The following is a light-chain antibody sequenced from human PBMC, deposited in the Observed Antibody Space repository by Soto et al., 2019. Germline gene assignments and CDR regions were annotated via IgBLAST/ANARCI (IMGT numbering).Light chain of an antibody. J-gene: IGKJ2*01. Sequence: EIVLTQSPGTLSLSPGDRATFSCRASQSVNSNYLGWYQQKPGHAPRLLIYGASSRASGVPERFSGSGSGTDFTLTISRLEHEDFAVYYCHQFGVSPPYTFGQGIKLEI. V-gene: IGKV3-20*01. CDR3: HQFGVSPPYT. CDR1: QSVNSNY. CDR2: GAS.